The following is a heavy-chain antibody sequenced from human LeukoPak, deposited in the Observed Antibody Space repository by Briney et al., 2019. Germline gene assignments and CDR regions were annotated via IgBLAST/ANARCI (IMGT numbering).Heavy chain of an antibody. V-gene: IGHV3-9*03. D-gene: IGHD3-16*01. Sequence: PGRSLRLSSAASGFTFDDYAMHWVRQTPGKGLEWVSGISWNSGAIGYADSVKGRFTISRDNAKNSLYLQMNSLRPEDMALYYCEKEGGGGKFYFDYWGQGTLVTVSS. CDR1: GFTFDDYA. CDR3: EKEGGGGKFYFDY. CDR2: ISWNSGAI. J-gene: IGHJ4*02.